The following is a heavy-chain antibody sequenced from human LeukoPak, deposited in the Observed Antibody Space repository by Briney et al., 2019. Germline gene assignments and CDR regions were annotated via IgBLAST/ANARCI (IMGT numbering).Heavy chain of an antibody. J-gene: IGHJ5*02. CDR2: IYYSGNT. Sequence: SETLSLTCTVSGVSISSSSYYWGWIRQPPGKGLEWIGSIYYSGNTDYNPSLKSRVTISVRTSKNQFSLKLSSVTAADTAVYYCARRWNARLYNWFDPWGQGTLVTVSS. D-gene: IGHD1-1*01. CDR1: GVSISSSSYY. CDR3: ARRWNARLYNWFDP. V-gene: IGHV4-39*01.